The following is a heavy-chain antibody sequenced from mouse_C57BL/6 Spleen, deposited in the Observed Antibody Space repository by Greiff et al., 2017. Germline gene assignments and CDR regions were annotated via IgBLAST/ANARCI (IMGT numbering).Heavy chain of an antibody. J-gene: IGHJ2*01. CDR1: GYTFTSYW. CDR3: ARWVVATDYFDY. D-gene: IGHD1-1*01. CDR2: LDPSDSYT. V-gene: IGHV1-69*01. Sequence: QVQLQQPGAELVMPGASVKLSCKASGYTFTSYWMHWVKQRPGQGLEWIGELDPSDSYTNYNQKFKGKSTLTVDKSSSTAYMQLSSLTSEDSAVYYCARWVVATDYFDYWGQGPTLTVSS.